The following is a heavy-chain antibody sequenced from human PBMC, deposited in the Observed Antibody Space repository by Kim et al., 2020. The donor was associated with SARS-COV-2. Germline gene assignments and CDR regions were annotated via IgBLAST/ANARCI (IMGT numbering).Heavy chain of an antibody. V-gene: IGHV3-73*01. CDR2: IRSKANSYET. Sequence: GGSLRLSCAASGFSFSDSAMHWVRQASGKGLEWVGCIRSKANSYETTYAASVKGRFTISSDDSKNEAYLQMNSLKTEDTDEYYCTRVPGTTVAFWDAYD. CDR1: GFSFSDSA. CDR3: TRVPGTTVAFWDAYD. J-gene: IGHJ3*02. D-gene: IGHD1-1*01.